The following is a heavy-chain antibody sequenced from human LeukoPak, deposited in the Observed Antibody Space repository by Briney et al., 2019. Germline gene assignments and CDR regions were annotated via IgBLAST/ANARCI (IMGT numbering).Heavy chain of an antibody. V-gene: IGHV3-23*01. D-gene: IGHD2-2*01. J-gene: IGHJ4*02. CDR2: ISGSGGST. Sequence: PGGSLRLSCAASGFTFSDYYMSWVRQAPGKGLEWVSAISGSGGSTYYADSVKGRFTISRDNSKNTLYLQMNSLRAEDTAVYYCAKSYIVVVPAATSFDYWGQGTLVTVSS. CDR3: AKSYIVVVPAATSFDY. CDR1: GFTFSDYY.